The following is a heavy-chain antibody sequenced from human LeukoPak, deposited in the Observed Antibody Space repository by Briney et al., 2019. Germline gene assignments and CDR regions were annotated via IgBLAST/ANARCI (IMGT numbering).Heavy chain of an antibody. J-gene: IGHJ3*02. V-gene: IGHV4-39*01. Sequence: SQTLSLTCTVSGGSISSGSYYWGWIRQPPGKGLEWIGSIYYSGSTYYNPSLKSRVTISVDTSKNQFSLKLSSVTAADTAVYYCARHKREIAVAGLNAFDIWGQGTMVTVSS. CDR1: GGSISSGSYY. D-gene: IGHD6-19*01. CDR3: ARHKREIAVAGLNAFDI. CDR2: IYYSGST.